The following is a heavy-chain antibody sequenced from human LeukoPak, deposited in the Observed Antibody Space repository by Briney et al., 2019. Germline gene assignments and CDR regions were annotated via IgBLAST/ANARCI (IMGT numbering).Heavy chain of an antibody. CDR3: ARDRGSPWYFDH. D-gene: IGHD3-10*01. J-gene: IGHJ4*02. CDR1: GYTFTAYY. Sequence: GASVKVSCKASGYTFTAYYMHWVRQAPGQGPEWMGWINPSSGGTNSAPNFQGRVTMTRDTSISTAYMELSDLRSDDTAVYYCARDRGSPWYFDHWGQGTLVTVSS. V-gene: IGHV1-2*02. CDR2: INPSSGGT.